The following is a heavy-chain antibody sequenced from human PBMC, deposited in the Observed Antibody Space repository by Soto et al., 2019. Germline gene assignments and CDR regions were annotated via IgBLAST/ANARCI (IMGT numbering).Heavy chain of an antibody. CDR1: GFTFSSYD. V-gene: IGHV3-13*01. J-gene: IGHJ6*02. Sequence: EVQLVESGGGLVQPGGSLRLSCAASGFTFSSYDMHWVRQATGKGLEWVSAIGTAGDTYYPGSVKGRFTISRENAKNSLYLQMNSLRAGDTAVYYCARDVDYSGMDVWGQGTTVTVSS. CDR3: ARDVDYSGMDV. CDR2: IGTAGDT.